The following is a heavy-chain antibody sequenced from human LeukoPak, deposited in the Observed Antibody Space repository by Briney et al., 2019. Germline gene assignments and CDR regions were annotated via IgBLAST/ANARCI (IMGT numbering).Heavy chain of an antibody. V-gene: IGHV3-23*01. CDR1: GFTFSYYA. D-gene: IGHD3-16*01. Sequence: GGSLRLSCAASGFTFSYYAMSWVRQAPGKGLEWVSAISGSGHTTEYEDSVKGRFTISRDNFKNTLFLQMNSLRAEDTAAFYCAKDGGPLVFFDMGGEGKVVTV. CDR3: AKDGGPLVFFDM. J-gene: IGHJ3*02. CDR2: ISGSGHTT.